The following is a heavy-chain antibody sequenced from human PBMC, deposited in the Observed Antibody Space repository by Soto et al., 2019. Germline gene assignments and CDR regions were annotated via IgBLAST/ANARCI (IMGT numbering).Heavy chain of an antibody. CDR3: VQSRCGGDCLEIYSSHAYNGLDV. V-gene: IGHV2-5*02. J-gene: IGHJ6*02. CDR1: GLSLRTTGVG. CDR2: LYWDEDK. D-gene: IGHD2-21*02. Sequence: QVTLKESGPTLVKPTQTLTLTCTVSGLSLRTTGVGVGWVRQPPGKALEWLALLYWDEDKRYSPSLRSRLTIAKDISEKQVVLTMTNLDTVDTSTYYCVQSRCGGDCLEIYSSHAYNGLDVWGQGTTVTVSS.